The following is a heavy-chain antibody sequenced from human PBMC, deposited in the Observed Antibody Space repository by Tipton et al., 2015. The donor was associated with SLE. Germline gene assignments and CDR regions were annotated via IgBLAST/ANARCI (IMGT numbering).Heavy chain of an antibody. J-gene: IGHJ3*02. CDR2: ISSSSSTI. D-gene: IGHD3-10*01. Sequence: QLVQSGGGLVQPGGSLRLSCAASGFTFSSYSMNWVRLAPGKGLAWVSYISSSSSTIYYADSVKGRFTISRDNAKHSLYLQRNSLRAEDTAVYYCARVGETDRGFAFAMWGEGTLATVSS. V-gene: IGHV3-48*01. CDR1: GFTFSSYS. CDR3: ARVGETDRGFAFAM.